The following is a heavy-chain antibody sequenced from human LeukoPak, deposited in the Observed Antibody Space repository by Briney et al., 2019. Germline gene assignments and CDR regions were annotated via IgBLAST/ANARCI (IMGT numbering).Heavy chain of an antibody. CDR2: ISSSSSYI. CDR3: ARDRTGRGYDY. D-gene: IGHD3-3*01. CDR1: GFTFSSYS. Sequence: GGSLRLSCAASGFTFSSYSMNWVRQAPGKGLEWVSSISSSSSYIYYADSVKGRFTISRDNAKNSLYLQMNSLRAEDTAVHYCARDRTGRGYDYWGQGTLVTVSS. V-gene: IGHV3-21*01. J-gene: IGHJ4*02.